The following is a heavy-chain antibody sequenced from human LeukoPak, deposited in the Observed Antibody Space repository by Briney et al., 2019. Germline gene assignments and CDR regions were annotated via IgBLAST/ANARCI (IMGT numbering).Heavy chain of an antibody. J-gene: IGHJ4*02. D-gene: IGHD3-10*01. V-gene: IGHV3-30*02. Sequence: SGGSLRLSCAASGFTFSSYGMHWVRQAAGKGLEWVAFIRYDGSNKYYADSVKGRFTISRDNSKNTLYLQMNSLRAEDTAVYYCAKPGRYGSGEGHFDYWGQGTLVTVSS. CDR2: IRYDGSNK. CDR3: AKPGRYGSGEGHFDY. CDR1: GFTFSSYG.